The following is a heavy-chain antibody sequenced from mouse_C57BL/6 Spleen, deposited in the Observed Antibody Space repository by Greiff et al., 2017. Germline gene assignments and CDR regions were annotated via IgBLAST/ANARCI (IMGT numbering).Heavy chain of an antibody. CDR2: ISDGGSYT. D-gene: IGHD2-3*01. CDR1: GFTFSSYA. V-gene: IGHV5-4*01. CDR3: ARVDDGYYEFAY. Sequence: EVQGVESGGGLVKPGGSLKLSCAASGFTFSSYAMSWVRQTPEKRLEWVATISDGGSYTYYPDNVKGRFTISRDNAKNNLYLQMSHLKSEDTAMYYCARVDDGYYEFAYWGQGTLVTVSA. J-gene: IGHJ3*01.